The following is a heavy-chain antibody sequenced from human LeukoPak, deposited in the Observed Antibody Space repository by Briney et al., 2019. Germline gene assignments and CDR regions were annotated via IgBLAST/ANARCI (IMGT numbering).Heavy chain of an antibody. CDR2: INPNSGGT. CDR3: AREVQGIAVAGRWGNAFDI. CDR1: GYTFTGYY. D-gene: IGHD6-19*01. V-gene: IGHV1-2*02. Sequence: ASVKVSCTASGYTFTGYYMHWVRQAPGQGLEWMGWINPNSGGTNYAQKFQGRVTMTRDTSISTAYMELSRLRSDDTAVYYCAREVQGIAVAGRWGNAFDIWGQGTMVTVSS. J-gene: IGHJ3*02.